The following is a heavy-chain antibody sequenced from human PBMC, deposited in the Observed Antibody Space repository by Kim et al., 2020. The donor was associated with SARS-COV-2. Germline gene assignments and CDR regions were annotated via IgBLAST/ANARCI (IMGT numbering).Heavy chain of an antibody. V-gene: IGHV3-9*01. Sequence: SLRLSCVASGFSFDDSAMHWGRQAPGKGLEWVAGINYNSGKIGYADSGKGRFTISRDNAKNYLYLQMNSLRDEDTALYYCAKARLTDSNWFDPWGQGTLVTVSS. CDR1: GFSFDDSA. D-gene: IGHD6-25*01. CDR3: AKARLTDSNWFDP. CDR2: INYNSGKI. J-gene: IGHJ5*02.